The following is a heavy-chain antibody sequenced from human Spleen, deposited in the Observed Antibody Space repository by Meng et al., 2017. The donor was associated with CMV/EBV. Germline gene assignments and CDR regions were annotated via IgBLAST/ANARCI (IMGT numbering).Heavy chain of an antibody. D-gene: IGHD3-3*01. CDR2: ISGSSSYI. Sequence: GGSLRLSCAASGFTFSRYDMHWVRQAPGKGLEWVSSISGSSSYIYYADSVKGRFTISRDNAKNSLYLEMNSLRVEDTAVYYCAGFGVAITNGLDVWGQGTTVTVSS. J-gene: IGHJ6*02. V-gene: IGHV3-21*01. CDR3: AGFGVAITNGLDV. CDR1: GFTFSRYD.